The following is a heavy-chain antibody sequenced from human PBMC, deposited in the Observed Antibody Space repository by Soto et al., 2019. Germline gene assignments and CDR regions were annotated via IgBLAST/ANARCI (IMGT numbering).Heavy chain of an antibody. Sequence: ASVKVSCKASGYTFTSYGISWVRQAPGQGLERMGWISAYNGNTNYAQKLQGRVTMTTDTSTSTAYMELRSLRSDDTAVYYCARDYSITIFGVTFGNWFDPWGQGTLVTVSS. CDR2: ISAYNGNT. CDR3: ARDYSITIFGVTFGNWFDP. V-gene: IGHV1-18*01. J-gene: IGHJ5*02. CDR1: GYTFTSYG. D-gene: IGHD3-3*01.